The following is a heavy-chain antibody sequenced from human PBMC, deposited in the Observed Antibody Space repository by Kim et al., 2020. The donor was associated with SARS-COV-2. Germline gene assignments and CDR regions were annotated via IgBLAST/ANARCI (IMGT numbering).Heavy chain of an antibody. D-gene: IGHD1-26*01. CDR2: INPYGSIT. CDR1: GFTFSSEW. CDR3: ARGILRTKGAFDI. V-gene: IGHV3-74*01. Sequence: GGSLRLSCAASGFTFSSEWMHWVRQGPGMGLVWVSRINPYGSITNYADSVKGRFTISRDNAKNTLYLQMNSLRAEDTAPYSCARGILRTKGAFDIWGQG. J-gene: IGHJ3*02.